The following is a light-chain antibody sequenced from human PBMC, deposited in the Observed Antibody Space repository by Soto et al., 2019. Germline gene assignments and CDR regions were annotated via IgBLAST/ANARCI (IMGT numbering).Light chain of an antibody. CDR1: SSDVGGYNY. Sequence: QSALTQPASVSGSPGQSITISCTGTSSDVGGYNYVSWYQQHPGKAPKLMIYDVSNRPSGVSNRFSGSKSGHTASLTISGLQAEDEADYYCSSYTSSSTLAFGTGTKLTVL. CDR2: DVS. J-gene: IGLJ1*01. V-gene: IGLV2-14*01. CDR3: SSYTSSSTLA.